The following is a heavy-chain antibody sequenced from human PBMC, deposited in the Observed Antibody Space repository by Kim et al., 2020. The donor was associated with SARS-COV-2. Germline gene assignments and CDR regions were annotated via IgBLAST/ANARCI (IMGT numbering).Heavy chain of an antibody. V-gene: IGHV3-30-3*01. CDR2: ISYDGSNK. J-gene: IGHJ4*02. D-gene: IGHD3-3*01. Sequence: GGSLRLSCAASGFTFSNYAMYWVRQAPGKGLEWMAVISYDGSNKYYADSVKGRFTISRDNSKNTLYVQMNSLRAEDTAVYYCARRGRGPDDFWSGYFDYWGQGTLVTVSS. CDR3: ARRGRGPDDFWSGYFDY. CDR1: GFTFSNYA.